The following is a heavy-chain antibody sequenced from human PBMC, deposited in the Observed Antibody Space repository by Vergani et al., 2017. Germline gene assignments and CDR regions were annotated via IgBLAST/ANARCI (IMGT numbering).Heavy chain of an antibody. CDR2: IHHSGAT. CDR3: ARGEGSIRTVTTPRNYYGMDV. J-gene: IGHJ6*02. V-gene: IGHV4-59*01. D-gene: IGHD4-17*01. CDR1: GGSITNNF. Sequence: QVQLQESGPGLVKPSETLSLTCTVSGGSITNNFWSWIRRPPGKGLEWIGYIHHSGATNSKSSLRSRVSISIDTSKNQFSLKLSSVTAADTAVYYCARGEGSIRTVTTPRNYYGMDVWGQGTTVTVSS.